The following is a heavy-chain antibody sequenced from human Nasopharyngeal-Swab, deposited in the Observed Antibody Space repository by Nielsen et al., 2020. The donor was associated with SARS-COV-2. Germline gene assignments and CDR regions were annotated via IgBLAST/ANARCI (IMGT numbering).Heavy chain of an antibody. J-gene: IGHJ6*02. D-gene: IGHD3-3*01. CDR1: GFTFSDYY. Sequence: GESLKISCAASGFTFSDYYMYWIRQAPGKGLEWVSYSSSSSSYTNYADSVKGRFTVSRDNAKNSLYLQMNSLGAEDTAVYYCARDQGITIFGVGYGMDVWGQGTTVTVSS. CDR3: ARDQGITIFGVGYGMDV. CDR2: SSSSSSYT. V-gene: IGHV3-11*06.